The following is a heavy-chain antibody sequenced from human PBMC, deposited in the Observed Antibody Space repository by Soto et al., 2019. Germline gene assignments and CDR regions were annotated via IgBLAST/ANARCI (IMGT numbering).Heavy chain of an antibody. CDR1: GYTFTSYG. J-gene: IGHJ6*01. D-gene: IGHD2-21*01. CDR3: ATAWKPRGCGGECYSRDPYYYGMDV. CDR2: ISAYNGNT. Sequence: ASVKVSCKASGYTFTSYGISWVRQAPGQGLEWMGWISAYNGNTNYAQKLQGRVTMTTDTSTSTAYMELRSLRSDDTAVYYCATAWKPRGCGGECYSRDPYYYGMDVWG. V-gene: IGHV1-18*04.